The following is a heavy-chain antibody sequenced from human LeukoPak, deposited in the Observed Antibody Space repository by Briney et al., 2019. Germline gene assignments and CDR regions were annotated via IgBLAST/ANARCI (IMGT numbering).Heavy chain of an antibody. CDR2: IYPGDSDT. V-gene: IGHV5-51*01. CDR3: ARHRGSLDYDFWSGYYKGDYFDY. Sequence: GESLKISCKGCGYSFTSYWIGWVRQMPGKGLEWMGIIYPGDSDTRYSPSFQGQVTISADKSISTAYLQWSSLKASDTAMYYCARHRGSLDYDFWSGYYKGDYFDYWGQGTLVTVSS. J-gene: IGHJ4*02. CDR1: GYSFTSYW. D-gene: IGHD3-3*01.